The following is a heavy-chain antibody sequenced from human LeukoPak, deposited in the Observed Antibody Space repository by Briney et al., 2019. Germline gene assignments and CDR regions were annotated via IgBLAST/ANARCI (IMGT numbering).Heavy chain of an antibody. J-gene: IGHJ4*02. V-gene: IGHV1-46*01. Sequence: ASVKVSCKASGYSFTSYYMHWVRQAPGQGLEWRGIINPSGGSTTYAQKFQGRVTMTRDMSTSTVYMELSSLRSDDTAVYYCARDQIAARPADFDYWGQGTLVTVSS. CDR2: INPSGGST. D-gene: IGHD6-6*01. CDR1: GYSFTSYY. CDR3: ARDQIAARPADFDY.